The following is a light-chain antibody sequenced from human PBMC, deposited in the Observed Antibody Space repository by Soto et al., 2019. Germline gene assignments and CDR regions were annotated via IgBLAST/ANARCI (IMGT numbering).Light chain of an antibody. V-gene: IGKV3-20*01. CDR2: GAS. J-gene: IGKJ5*01. Sequence: EIVLTQSPCTLSLSPGERATLSCRASDRLSSVYLAWYQQRPGQPPRLLIYGASNRATGIPDRFSGSGSGTDFTLIINRLEPEDVAIYYCQQYGGSPRITFGQGTRLEIK. CDR3: QQYGGSPRIT. CDR1: DRLSSVY.